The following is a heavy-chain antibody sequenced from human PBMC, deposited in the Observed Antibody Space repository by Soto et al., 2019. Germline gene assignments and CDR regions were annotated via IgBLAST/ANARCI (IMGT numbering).Heavy chain of an antibody. J-gene: IGHJ4*02. V-gene: IGHV3-9*01. CDR3: ARDSGGSGYYYAAY. CDR2: ISWNSGSI. D-gene: IGHD3-22*01. Sequence: EVQLVESGGGLVQPGRSLRLSCAASGFTFDDYAMHWVRQAPGKGLEWVSGISWNSGSIGYADSVKGRFTISRDNAKNSLYLQMNSLRAEDTALYYCARDSGGSGYYYAAYWGQGTLVTVSS. CDR1: GFTFDDYA.